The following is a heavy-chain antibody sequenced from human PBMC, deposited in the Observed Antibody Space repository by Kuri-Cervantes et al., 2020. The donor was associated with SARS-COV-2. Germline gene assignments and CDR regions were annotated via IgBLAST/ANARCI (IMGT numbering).Heavy chain of an antibody. Sequence: ASVKVSCKASGYTFTGYYMHWVRQAPGQGLEWMGWMNPDTGNAGYAQKFQGRVTMTRITSISTAYMELSSLRFEDTAVYFCARDVGYGGSSELDITYFDFWGQGTLVTVSS. V-gene: IGHV1-8*02. J-gene: IGHJ4*02. CDR2: MNPDTGNA. CDR3: ARDVGYGGSSELDITYFDF. CDR1: GYTFTGYY. D-gene: IGHD4-23*01.